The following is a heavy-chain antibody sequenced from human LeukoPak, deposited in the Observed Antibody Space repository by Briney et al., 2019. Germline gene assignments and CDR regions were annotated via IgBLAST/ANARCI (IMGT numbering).Heavy chain of an antibody. CDR2: TYYSGST. V-gene: IGHV4-59*01. CDR1: GGSISSYY. CDR3: AREKSYWNDGGGFDY. J-gene: IGHJ4*02. D-gene: IGHD1-1*01. Sequence: SETLSLTCTVSGGSISSYYWSWIRQPPGKGLEWIGYTYYSGSTNYNPSLKSRVTISVDTSKNQFSLKLSSVTAADTAVYYCAREKSYWNDGGGFDYWGQGTLVTVSS.